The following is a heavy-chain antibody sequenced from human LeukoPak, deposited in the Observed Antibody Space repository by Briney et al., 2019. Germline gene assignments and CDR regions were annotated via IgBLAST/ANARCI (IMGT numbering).Heavy chain of an antibody. Sequence: GGSLRLSCAASGFTYSNYAMNWVRQAPGKGLEWVSGISSGGGITYYADSVKGRFIISRDNSKNTLYLQMDSLRAEDTAVYYCTKAGIAVPATPDYWGQGTLVTVSS. J-gene: IGHJ4*02. CDR2: ISSGGGIT. V-gene: IGHV3-23*01. D-gene: IGHD6-19*01. CDR3: TKAGIAVPATPDY. CDR1: GFTYSNYA.